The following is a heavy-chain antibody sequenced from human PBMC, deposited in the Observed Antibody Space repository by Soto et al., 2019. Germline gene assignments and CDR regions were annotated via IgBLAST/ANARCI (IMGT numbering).Heavy chain of an antibody. J-gene: IGHJ2*01. Sequence: QVQLQQWGAGLLKPSDTLSLTCAVYGGSFSGYYWSWIRQPPGKALEWIGEISHSERTNYNPSLKSRVTISVDTSKNQFSLKLSSVTAADTAVYYCARGQWDCSGGSCLYWYFDLWGRGTLVTVSS. D-gene: IGHD2-15*01. V-gene: IGHV4-34*01. CDR1: GGSFSGYY. CDR2: ISHSERT. CDR3: ARGQWDCSGGSCLYWYFDL.